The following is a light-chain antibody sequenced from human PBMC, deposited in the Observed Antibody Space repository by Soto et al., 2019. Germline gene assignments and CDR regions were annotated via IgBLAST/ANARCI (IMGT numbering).Light chain of an antibody. CDR3: SSYTSSTTVV. V-gene: IGLV2-18*02. CDR1: SGDVGTYNR. J-gene: IGLJ2*01. Sequence: QSLLTQPPSVSGSPGQSVTISCTGTSGDVGTYNRVSWYQQPPGTAPKLMIYEVTNRPSGVPDRFSGSKSGNTASLTISGLQAEDEADYYCSSYTSSTTVVFGGGTQLTV. CDR2: EVT.